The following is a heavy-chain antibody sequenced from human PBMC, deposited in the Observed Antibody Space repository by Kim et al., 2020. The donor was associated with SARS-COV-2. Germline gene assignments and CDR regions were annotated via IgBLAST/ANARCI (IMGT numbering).Heavy chain of an antibody. Sequence: GESLKISCKGSGYSFTSYWISWVRQMPGKGLEWMGRIDPSDSYTNYSPSFQGHVTISADKSISTAYLQWSSLKASDTAMYYCARLRIYSNYTYYYYGMDVWGQGTTVTVSS. V-gene: IGHV5-10-1*01. CDR3: ARLRIYSNYTYYYYGMDV. D-gene: IGHD4-4*01. J-gene: IGHJ6*02. CDR1: GYSFTSYW. CDR2: IDPSDSYT.